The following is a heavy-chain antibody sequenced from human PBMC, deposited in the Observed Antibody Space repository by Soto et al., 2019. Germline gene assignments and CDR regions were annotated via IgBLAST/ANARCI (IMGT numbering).Heavy chain of an antibody. V-gene: IGHV4-59*01. D-gene: IGHD2-8*01. J-gene: IGHJ4*02. CDR1: GGSISNFY. Sequence: SETLSLTCTVAGGSISNFYWSWIRQPPGKGLEWIGYISYSGNTNYNPSLKSRVSISVDTSKNQLSLNLTSVTAADTAVYYCARAPMVLSRSYFDSWGKGTPVTVSS. CDR3: ARAPMVLSRSYFDS. CDR2: ISYSGNT.